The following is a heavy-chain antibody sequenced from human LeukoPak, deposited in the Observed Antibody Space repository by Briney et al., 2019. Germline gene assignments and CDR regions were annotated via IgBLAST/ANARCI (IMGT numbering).Heavy chain of an antibody. D-gene: IGHD2-2*01. J-gene: IGHJ5*02. CDR2: IYYSGTT. Sequence: SETLSLTCTVSGGSISSYYWSWIRQPPGKGLEWIGYIYYSGTTNYNPSLKSRLTISVDTSKNQFSLKLTSVTAADTAVYYCARWLAGVPAATGGWFDPWGQGTLVTVSS. CDR1: GGSISSYY. CDR3: ARWLAGVPAATGGWFDP. V-gene: IGHV4-59*08.